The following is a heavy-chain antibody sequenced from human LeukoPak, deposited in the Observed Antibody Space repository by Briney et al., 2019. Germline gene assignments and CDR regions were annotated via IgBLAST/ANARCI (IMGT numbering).Heavy chain of an antibody. CDR1: GYTFTSYD. V-gene: IGHV1-8*01. D-gene: IGHD6-6*01. CDR3: ARGNEHSSLHYPGTFDY. Sequence: GASVKVSCKASGYTFTSYDINWVRQATGQGLEWMGWMNPNSGNTGYAQKFQGRVTMTRNTSISTAYMELSSLRSEDTAVYYCARGNEHSSLHYPGTFDYWGQGTLVTVSS. J-gene: IGHJ4*02. CDR2: MNPNSGNT.